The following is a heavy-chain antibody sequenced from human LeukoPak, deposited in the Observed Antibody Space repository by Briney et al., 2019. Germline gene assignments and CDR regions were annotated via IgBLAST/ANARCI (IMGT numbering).Heavy chain of an antibody. CDR3: AQIGDYDILTGYYKGPGPFDY. J-gene: IGHJ4*02. Sequence: PGGSLRLSCAASGFTFSSYAMCWVRQAPGKGLEWVSTISGSGGSTYYADSVKGRFTISRDNSKNTLYLQMNSLRAEDTAVYYCAQIGDYDILTGYYKGPGPFDYWGQGTLVTVSS. CDR2: ISGSGGST. V-gene: IGHV3-23*01. CDR1: GFTFSSYA. D-gene: IGHD3-9*01.